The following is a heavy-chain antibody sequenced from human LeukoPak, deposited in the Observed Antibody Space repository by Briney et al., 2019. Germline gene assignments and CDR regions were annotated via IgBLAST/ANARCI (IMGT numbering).Heavy chain of an antibody. V-gene: IGHV4-38-2*01. D-gene: IGHD4-23*01. Sequence: KPGESLRLSCAASGFIFSDYSMSWIRQPPGKGLEWIGSIYYSGSTYYNPSLKSRVTISVDTSKNQFSLKLSSVTAADTAVYYCARQEWRLRWYWGQGTLVTVSS. CDR2: IYYSGST. CDR1: GFIFSDYS. J-gene: IGHJ4*02. CDR3: ARQEWRLRWY.